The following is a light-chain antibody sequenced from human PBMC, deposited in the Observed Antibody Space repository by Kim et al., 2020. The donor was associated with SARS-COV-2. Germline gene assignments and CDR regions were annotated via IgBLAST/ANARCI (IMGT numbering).Light chain of an antibody. CDR1: QSGSSN. CDR2: GAS. V-gene: IGKV3-15*01. Sequence: PGERANLSCRASQSGSSNLAWYQQKPGQAPRLLIYGASTRATGIPARFSGSGSGTEFTLTISSLQSEDFAVYYCQQYNNWPPWTFGQGTKVEIK. CDR3: QQYNNWPPWT. J-gene: IGKJ1*01.